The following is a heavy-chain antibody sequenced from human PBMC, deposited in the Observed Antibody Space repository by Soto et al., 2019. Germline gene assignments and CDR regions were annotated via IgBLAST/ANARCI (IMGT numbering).Heavy chain of an antibody. CDR1: GFTFSSYA. D-gene: IGHD6-13*01. Sequence: GGSLRLSCAASGFTFSSYAVSWVRQAPGKGLEWVSANSGSGGSTYYADSVKGRFTISRDNSKNTLYLQMNSLRAEDTAVYYWAKKAQWKSSSWPIDYWGQGTLVTVSS. CDR2: NSGSGGST. CDR3: AKKAQWKSSSWPIDY. V-gene: IGHV3-23*01. J-gene: IGHJ4*02.